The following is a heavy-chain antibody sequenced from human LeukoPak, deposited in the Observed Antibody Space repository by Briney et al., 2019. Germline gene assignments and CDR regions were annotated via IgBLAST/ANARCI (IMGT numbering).Heavy chain of an antibody. D-gene: IGHD1-26*01. CDR1: GFIFTSYA. CDR3: ARDPYSGSFIELRYYFDY. Sequence: PGGSLRLSCAASGFIFTSYAIHWVRQAPGKGLEWVAVIWYDGSNKYYADSVKGRFTISRDNSKNTLYLQMNSLRAEDTAVYYCARDPYSGSFIELRYYFDYWGQGTLVTVSS. J-gene: IGHJ4*02. V-gene: IGHV3-33*08. CDR2: IWYDGSNK.